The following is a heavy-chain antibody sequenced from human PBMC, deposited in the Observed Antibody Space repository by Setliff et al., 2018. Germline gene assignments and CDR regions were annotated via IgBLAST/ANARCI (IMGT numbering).Heavy chain of an antibody. CDR3: AKGGNITRETYYYYGMDV. CDR1: GYMFNSYG. CDR2: ISSYNGHT. J-gene: IGHJ6*02. D-gene: IGHD1-20*01. Sequence: ASVKVSCKTSGYMFNSYGLSWVRQAPGQGLDWMGWISSYNGHTNYAQKFQGRITMTTDTSTNTASMELRSLRSDDTAVYYCAKGGNITRETYYYYGMDVGGQGTTVTVSS. V-gene: IGHV1-18*01.